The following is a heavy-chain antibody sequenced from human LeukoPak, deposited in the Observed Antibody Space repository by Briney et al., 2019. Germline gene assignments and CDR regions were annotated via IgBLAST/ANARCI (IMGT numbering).Heavy chain of an antibody. CDR2: ISCSGGST. CDR1: GFTFSSYA. J-gene: IGHJ3*02. CDR3: AKRFEYSSSSKTLGAFDI. D-gene: IGHD6-6*01. Sequence: GGSLRLSCAASGFTFSSYAMSWVRQAPGKGLEWVSAISCSGGSTYYADSVKGRFTISRDDSKNTLYLQMNSLRAEDTAVYYCAKRFEYSSSSKTLGAFDIWGQGTMVTVSS. V-gene: IGHV3-23*01.